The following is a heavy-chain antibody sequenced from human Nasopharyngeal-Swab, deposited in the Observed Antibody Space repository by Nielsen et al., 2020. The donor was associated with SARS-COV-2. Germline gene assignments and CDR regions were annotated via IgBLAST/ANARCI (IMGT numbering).Heavy chain of an antibody. Sequence: GESLKISCAASGFTFSSYSMNWVRQAPGKGLEWVSSISSSSSYIYYADSVKGRFTISRDNAKNSLYLQMNSLRAEDTAVYYCARGRAMIVVVDPYGMDVWGQGTTGTVSS. CDR3: ARGRAMIVVVDPYGMDV. CDR1: GFTFSSYS. V-gene: IGHV3-21*01. J-gene: IGHJ6*02. D-gene: IGHD3-22*01. CDR2: ISSSSSYI.